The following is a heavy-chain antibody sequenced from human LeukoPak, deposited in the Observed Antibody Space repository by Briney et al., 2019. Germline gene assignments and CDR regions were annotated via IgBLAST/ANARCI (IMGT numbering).Heavy chain of an antibody. CDR1: GFTVTSNY. V-gene: IGHV3-53*01. CDR2: IYTGGSP. J-gene: IGHJ4*02. CDR3: ARGAAAGPTLGLDY. Sequence: GGSLRLSCVASGFTVTSNYVTWVRQAPGKGLEWVSVIYTGGSPYYADSVKGRFAISRDISKNTVYLQMYSLRAEDTAVYYCARGAAAGPTLGLDYWGQGTLVTVSS. D-gene: IGHD6-13*01.